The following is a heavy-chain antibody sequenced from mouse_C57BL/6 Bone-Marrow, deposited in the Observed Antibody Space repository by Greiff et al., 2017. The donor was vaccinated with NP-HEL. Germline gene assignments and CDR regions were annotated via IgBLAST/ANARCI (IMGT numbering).Heavy chain of an antibody. CDR1: GYTFTDYN. CDR2: INPNNGGT. CDR3: ARVFITTVVATDAMDY. D-gene: IGHD1-1*01. J-gene: IGHJ4*01. V-gene: IGHV1-18*01. Sequence: EVQLQQSGPALVKPGASVKIPCKASGYTFTDYNMDWVKQSHGKSLEWIGDINPNNGGTIYNHKFKGKATLTVDKSSSTAYVELRSLTSEDTAVYYCARVFITTVVATDAMDYWGQGTSVTVSS.